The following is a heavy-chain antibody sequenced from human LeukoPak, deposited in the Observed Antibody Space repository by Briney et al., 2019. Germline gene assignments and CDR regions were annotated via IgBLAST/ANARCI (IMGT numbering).Heavy chain of an antibody. CDR2: IYYSGST. J-gene: IGHJ4*02. CDR3: ARAEGGYYDSMVDY. V-gene: IGHV4-59*12. CDR1: GGSISSYY. Sequence: SETLSLTCTVSGGSISSYYWSWIRQPPGKGLEWIGYIYYSGSTYYNPSLKSRVTISVDTSKNQFSLKLSSVTAADTAVYYCARAEGGYYDSMVDYWGQGTLVTVSS. D-gene: IGHD3-22*01.